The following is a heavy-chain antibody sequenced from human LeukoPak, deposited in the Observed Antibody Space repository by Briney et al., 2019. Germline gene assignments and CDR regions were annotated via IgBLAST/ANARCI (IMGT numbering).Heavy chain of an antibody. V-gene: IGHV4-4*07. CDR2: IYTSGST. Sequence: PSETLSLTCTVSGDSISTYYWSWIRQPAGKGLEWIGRIYTSGSTNYNPSLKSRVTMSVDTSKNQFSLKLSSVTAADTAVYYCARDSLLWFGEFHGLVSTYFDYWGQGTLVTVSS. D-gene: IGHD3-10*01. CDR1: GDSISTYY. J-gene: IGHJ4*02. CDR3: ARDSLLWFGEFHGLVSTYFDY.